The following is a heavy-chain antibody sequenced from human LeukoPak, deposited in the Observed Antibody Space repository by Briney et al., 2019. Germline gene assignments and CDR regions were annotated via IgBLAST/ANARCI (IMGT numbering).Heavy chain of an antibody. D-gene: IGHD6-19*01. Sequence: GGSLRLSCSASGFTFSSYAMHWVRQAPGKGLEYVSAISGSGGSTYYAGSVKGRFTISRDNSQNTLYLQMSSLRAEDTAVHYCVASGSSGWYGGYWGQGTLVTVSS. CDR1: GFTFSSYA. J-gene: IGHJ4*02. V-gene: IGHV3-64D*09. CDR3: VASGSSGWYGGY. CDR2: ISGSGGST.